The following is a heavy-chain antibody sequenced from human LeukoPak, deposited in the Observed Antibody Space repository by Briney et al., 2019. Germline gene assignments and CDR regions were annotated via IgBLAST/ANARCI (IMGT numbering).Heavy chain of an antibody. CDR1: GYSVSSGSYY. Sequence: SETLSLTCTVSGYSVSSGSYYWSWIRQPPGKGLEWIGYIYYSGSTNYNPSLKSRVTISVDTSKNQFSLKLNSVTAADTAVYYCARGAFNPFDYWGQGTLVTVSS. V-gene: IGHV4-61*01. J-gene: IGHJ4*02. CDR2: IYYSGST. CDR3: ARGAFNPFDY.